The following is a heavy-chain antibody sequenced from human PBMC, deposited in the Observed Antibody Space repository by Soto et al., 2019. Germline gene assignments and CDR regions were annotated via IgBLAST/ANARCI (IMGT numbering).Heavy chain of an antibody. J-gene: IGHJ5*02. CDR2: IIPMSGRP. V-gene: IGHV1-69*06. CDR1: GGSFHSYP. CDR3: ARRGRESANWFDP. Sequence: ASVKVSCKCSGGSFHSYPISWVRQAPGQGLEWMGGIIPMSGRPNYAQRFQGKVTISADKFTSTVFMEVHSLTYEDTAVYYCARRGRESANWFDPWGQGTLVTVSS.